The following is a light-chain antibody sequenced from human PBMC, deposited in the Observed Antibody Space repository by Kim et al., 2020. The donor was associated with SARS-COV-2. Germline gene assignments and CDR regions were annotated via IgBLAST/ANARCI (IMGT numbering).Light chain of an antibody. Sequence: DIQMTQSPSTLSASVGDRVTITCRASQSISSWLAWYQRKPGKAPKLLIYKASSLESGVPSNFSGSGSGTEFTLTISSLKPDDFATYYCQQYKSYPYTFGQGTKVDIK. V-gene: IGKV1-5*03. J-gene: IGKJ2*01. CDR1: QSISSW. CDR2: KAS. CDR3: QQYKSYPYT.